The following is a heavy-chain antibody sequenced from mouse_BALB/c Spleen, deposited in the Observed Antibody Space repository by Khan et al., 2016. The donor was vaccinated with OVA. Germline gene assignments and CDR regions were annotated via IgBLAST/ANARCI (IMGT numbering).Heavy chain of an antibody. J-gene: IGHJ1*01. CDR2: IWSDGHT. Sequence: QVQLKQSGPGLVAPSQSLSITCTISGFSLTSYGVHWVRQPPGKGLEWLVVIWSDGHTTYNSALKSRLSISKDNSKSQVFLKMNRHQTDDTAMYYCARHGYYGNYGPYFDVWGAGTTVTVSS. D-gene: IGHD2-1*01. CDR1: GFSLTSYG. V-gene: IGHV2-6-1*01. CDR3: ARHGYYGNYGPYFDV.